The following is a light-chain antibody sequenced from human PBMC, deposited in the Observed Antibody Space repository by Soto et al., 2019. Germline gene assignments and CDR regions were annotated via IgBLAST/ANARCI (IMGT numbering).Light chain of an antibody. J-gene: IGKJ1*01. CDR3: QQHGSAPWT. V-gene: IGKV3-20*01. Sequence: EIVLTQSPGTLSLSPGERATLSCRASQIISSTYLAWYQQKPGQAPRLLIYGASTRAPGIPDRFSGGGSGANFTLIISRLEPEDFAVFYCQQHGSAPWTFGQGTKVEIK. CDR2: GAS. CDR1: QIISSTY.